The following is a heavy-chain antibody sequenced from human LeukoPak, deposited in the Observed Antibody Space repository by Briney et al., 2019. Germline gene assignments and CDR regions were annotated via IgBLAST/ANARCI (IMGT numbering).Heavy chain of an antibody. V-gene: IGHV3-21*01. CDR1: GFTFSSYS. CDR2: ISSSSSYI. Sequence: GGSLRLSCAASGFTFSSYSMNWVRQAPGKGLEWLSSISSSSSYIYYADSVKGRFTISRDNAKNSLYLQMNSLRAEDTAVYYCAREYYYDSSGYYYGMDVWGQGTTVTVSS. J-gene: IGHJ6*02. CDR3: AREYYYDSSGYYYGMDV. D-gene: IGHD3-22*01.